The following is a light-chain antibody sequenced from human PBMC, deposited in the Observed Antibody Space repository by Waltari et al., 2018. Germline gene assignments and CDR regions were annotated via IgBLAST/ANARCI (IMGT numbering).Light chain of an antibody. CDR3: QQYNSYST. CDR2: KTS. J-gene: IGKJ2*01. Sequence: DIQMTQSPSTLSASVGDRVTITCRASQSIDNWLAWYQQKPGKAPNLLIYKTSTLESGVPSRFSGNGSGTEFTLTINSLQPDDFATYYCQQYNSYSTFCQGTKLEIK. V-gene: IGKV1-5*03. CDR1: QSIDNW.